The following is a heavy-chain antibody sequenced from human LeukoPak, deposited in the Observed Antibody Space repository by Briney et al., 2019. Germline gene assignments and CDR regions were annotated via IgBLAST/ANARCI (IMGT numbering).Heavy chain of an antibody. J-gene: IGHJ4*02. D-gene: IGHD3-3*01. CDR1: GYTFTGYY. CDR3: ARYPLSIFGVVAVFDY. CDR2: INPNSGGT. Sequence: GASVKVSCKASGYTFTGYYMHWVRQAPGQGLEWMGWINPNSGGTNYAQKFQGRVTMTRDTSISTAYMELSRLRSDDTAVYYCARYPLSIFGVVAVFDYWGQGTLVTVSS. V-gene: IGHV1-2*02.